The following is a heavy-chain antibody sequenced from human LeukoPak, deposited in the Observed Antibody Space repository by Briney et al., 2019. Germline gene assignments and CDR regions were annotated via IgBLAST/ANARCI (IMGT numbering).Heavy chain of an antibody. CDR1: GNTFINYD. CDR3: ARGFRGRVAIDY. J-gene: IGHJ4*02. D-gene: IGHD5-12*01. V-gene: IGHV1-8*02. Sequence: GASVKVSSKASGNTFINYDINWVRQATGQGLEWMGWMNPNSGNTGYAQKFQGRVTMTRNTSISTAYMELSSLRSEDTAVYYCARGFRGRVAIDYWGQGTLVTVSS. CDR2: MNPNSGNT.